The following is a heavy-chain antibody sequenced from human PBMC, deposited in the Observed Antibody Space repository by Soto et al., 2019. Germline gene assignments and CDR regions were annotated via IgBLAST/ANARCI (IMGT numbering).Heavy chain of an antibody. Sequence: SETLSLTCTVSGGSISSYYWSRIRQPAGKGLEWIGRIYTSGSTNYNPSLKSRVTMSVDTSKNQFSLKLSSVTAADTAVYYCARDRTIFGVVAWFDPWGQGTLVTVSS. CDR3: ARDRTIFGVVAWFDP. J-gene: IGHJ5*02. V-gene: IGHV4-4*07. D-gene: IGHD3-3*01. CDR2: IYTSGST. CDR1: GGSISSYY.